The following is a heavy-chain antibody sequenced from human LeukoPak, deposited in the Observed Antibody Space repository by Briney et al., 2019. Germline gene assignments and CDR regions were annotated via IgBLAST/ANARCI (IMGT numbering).Heavy chain of an antibody. Sequence: SETLSLTCTVSGGSISSSSYYWGWIRQPPGKGLERIGSIYYSGSTYYNPSLKSRVTISVDTSKNQFSLKLSSVTAADTAVYYCARLGRGSYRGHFDYWGQGTLVTVSS. D-gene: IGHD1-26*01. CDR2: IYYSGST. V-gene: IGHV4-39*01. CDR3: ARLGRGSYRGHFDY. J-gene: IGHJ4*02. CDR1: GGSISSSSYY.